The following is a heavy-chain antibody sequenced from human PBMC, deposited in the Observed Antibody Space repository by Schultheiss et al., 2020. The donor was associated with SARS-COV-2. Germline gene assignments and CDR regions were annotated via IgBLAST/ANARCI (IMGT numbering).Heavy chain of an antibody. V-gene: IGHV4-34*01. CDR3: AMTNWNFNTYYYGMDV. CDR2: INHSGST. Sequence: SETLSLTCAVYGGSFSGYYWSWIRQPPGKGLEWIGEINHSGSTNYNPSLKSRVTISVDTSKNQFSLKLSSVTAADTAVYYCAMTNWNFNTYYYGMDVWGQGTTVTVSS. D-gene: IGHD1-7*01. J-gene: IGHJ6*02. CDR1: GGSFSGYY.